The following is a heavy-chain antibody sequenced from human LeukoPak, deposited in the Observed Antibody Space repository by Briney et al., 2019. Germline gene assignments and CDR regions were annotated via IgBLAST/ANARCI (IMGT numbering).Heavy chain of an antibody. V-gene: IGHV4-31*11. D-gene: IGHD3-22*01. Sequence: SETLSLTCAVYGGSFSGYYWSWIRQHPGKGLEWIGYIYYSGSTYYNPSLKSRVTISVDTSKNQFSLKLSSVTAADTAVYYCARDRGDSSGYYSSHYYYYGMDVWGQGTTVTVSS. CDR1: GGSFSGYY. J-gene: IGHJ6*02. CDR3: ARDRGDSSGYYSSHYYYYGMDV. CDR2: IYYSGST.